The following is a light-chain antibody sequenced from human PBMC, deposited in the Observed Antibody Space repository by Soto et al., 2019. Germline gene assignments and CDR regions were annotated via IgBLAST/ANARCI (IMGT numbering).Light chain of an antibody. CDR3: QQYTNYPLT. CDR2: KAS. CDR1: QSISIW. Sequence: DIQMTQSPSTLSASVGDRVTITCRASQSISIWLAWYQQKPGKAPKLLIYKASSLERGVPSRFSGSGSGTEFTLTISSLQPDDFTTYYCQQYTNYPLTFGGGTKVDIK. V-gene: IGKV1-5*03. J-gene: IGKJ4*01.